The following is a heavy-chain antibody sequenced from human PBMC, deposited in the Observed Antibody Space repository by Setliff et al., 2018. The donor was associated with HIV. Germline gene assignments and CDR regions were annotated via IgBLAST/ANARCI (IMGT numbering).Heavy chain of an antibody. CDR1: GFTFSGSA. J-gene: IGHJ4*02. CDR3: TRHSTDPWSLLDY. V-gene: IGHV3-73*01. D-gene: IGHD1-1*01. CDR2: IRSKGYGSAT. Sequence: LRLSCAASGFTFSGSAMHWVRQASGNGLEWVGRIRSKGYGSATAYAASVKGRFTISRDDSKNTAYLQMDSLKTEDTAVYYCTRHSTDPWSLLDYWGQGTLVTVSS.